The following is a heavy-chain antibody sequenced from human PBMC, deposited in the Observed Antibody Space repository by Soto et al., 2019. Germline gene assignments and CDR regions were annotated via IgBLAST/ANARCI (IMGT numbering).Heavy chain of an antibody. D-gene: IGHD6-13*01. CDR1: GGSVSIGSHY. J-gene: IGHJ6*02. Sequence: SETLSLTCSVSGGSVSIGSHYWSWIRQPPGKGLEWIAYIYHSGSTDYNPSLKSRVTISVDLSRNQFSLRLDSVTAEDTAVYYCASSQYSSSWYRTLGDYYYGMDVWGQGTTVTVSS. V-gene: IGHV4-61*01. CDR3: ASSQYSSSWYRTLGDYYYGMDV. CDR2: IYHSGST.